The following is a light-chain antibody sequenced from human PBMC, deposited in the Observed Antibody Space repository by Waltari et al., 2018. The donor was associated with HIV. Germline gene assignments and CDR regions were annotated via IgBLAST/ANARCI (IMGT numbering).Light chain of an antibody. Sequence: QSALTQPASVPGSPGQSITISSTGTSSDVGGYNLVSSDQQHPGKAPKLMIYEVSKRPSGVSNRFSGSKSGNTASLTISGLQAEDEADYYCCAYAGSTTYVIFGGGTKLTVL. J-gene: IGLJ2*01. CDR1: SSDVGGYNL. V-gene: IGLV2-23*02. CDR3: CAYAGSTTYVI. CDR2: EVS.